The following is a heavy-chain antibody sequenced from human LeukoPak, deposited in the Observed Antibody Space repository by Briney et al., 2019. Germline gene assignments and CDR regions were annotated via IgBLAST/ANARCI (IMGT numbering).Heavy chain of an antibody. D-gene: IGHD1-20*01. V-gene: IGHV1-46*01. CDR2: INPSGGST. CDR3: ARHSLIGTTPFDY. J-gene: IGHJ4*02. Sequence: ASVKVSCKASGYSFISFYIHWVRQAPGQGLEWVGVINPSGGSTAYAQQFQGRVTMTRDTSTSTVYKELSSLRSEDTAVYYCARHSLIGTTPFDYWGQGTLVTVSS. CDR1: GYSFISFY.